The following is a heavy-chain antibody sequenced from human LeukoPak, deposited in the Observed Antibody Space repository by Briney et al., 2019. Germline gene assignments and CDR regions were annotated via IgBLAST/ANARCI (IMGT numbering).Heavy chain of an antibody. D-gene: IGHD5-24*01. CDR1: GGTFSSYA. Sequence: GSSVKVSCKASGGTFSSYAISWVRQAPGQGLEWMGGIIPIFGTANYAQKFQGRVTITADKSTSTAYMELSSLRSEDTAVYYCARGMRWLQPDNAFDIWGQGTMVTVSS. J-gene: IGHJ3*02. CDR3: ARGMRWLQPDNAFDI. CDR2: IIPIFGTA. V-gene: IGHV1-69*06.